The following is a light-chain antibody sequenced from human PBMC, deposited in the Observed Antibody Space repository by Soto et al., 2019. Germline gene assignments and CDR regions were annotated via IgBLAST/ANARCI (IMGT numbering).Light chain of an antibody. CDR1: QSVSSSY. CDR3: QQYGSSTWT. J-gene: IGKJ1*01. Sequence: EIVLTQSPGTLSLSPGERATLSCRASQSVSSSYLAWYQQKPGQAPRLLIYGASSRATGIPDRFSGGGSGTDFNLTISRLEPEDCAVYYCQQYGSSTWTFGQGTKVEIK. CDR2: GAS. V-gene: IGKV3-20*01.